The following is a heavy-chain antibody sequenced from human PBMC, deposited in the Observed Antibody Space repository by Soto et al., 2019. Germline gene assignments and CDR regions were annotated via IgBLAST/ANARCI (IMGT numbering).Heavy chain of an antibody. CDR1: GFTFSSYG. CDR2: ISYDGSNK. CDR3: AKDRLVLGGAFDI. V-gene: IGHV3-30*18. D-gene: IGHD3-16*01. Sequence: GGSLRLSCAASGFTFSSYGMHWVRQAPGKGLEWVAVISYDGSNKYYVDSVKGRFTISRDNSKNTLYLQMNSLRAEDTAVYYCAKDRLVLGGAFDIWGQGTMVTVSS. J-gene: IGHJ3*02.